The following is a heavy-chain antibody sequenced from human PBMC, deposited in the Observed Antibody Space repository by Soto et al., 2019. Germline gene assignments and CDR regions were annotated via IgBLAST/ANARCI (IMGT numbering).Heavy chain of an antibody. CDR2: INPSGGST. CDR1: VYTFTSYD. CDR3: ARMEEVADSPLDY. Sequence: AAVTVSCTACVYTFTSYDMHWVRQAPGQGLEWMGIINPSGGSTSYAQKFQGRVTMTRDTSTSTVYMELSSLRSEDTAVYYCARMEEVADSPLDYWGQGTLVTVSS. V-gene: IGHV1-46*01. J-gene: IGHJ4*02. D-gene: IGHD2-15*01.